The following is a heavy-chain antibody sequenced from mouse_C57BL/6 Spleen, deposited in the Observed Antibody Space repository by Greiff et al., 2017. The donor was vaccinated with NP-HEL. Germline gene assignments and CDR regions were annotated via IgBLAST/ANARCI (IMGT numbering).Heavy chain of an antibody. CDR3: ARRTTVVATDYAMDY. CDR1: GFTFSSYG. D-gene: IGHD1-1*01. CDR2: ISSGGSYT. V-gene: IGHV5-6*01. Sequence: EVQVVESGGDLVKPGGSLKLSCAASGFTFSSYGMSWVRQTPDKRLEWVATISSGGSYTYYPDSVKGRFTISRDNAKNTLYLQMSSLKSEDTAMYYCARRTTVVATDYAMDYWGQGTSVTVSS. J-gene: IGHJ4*01.